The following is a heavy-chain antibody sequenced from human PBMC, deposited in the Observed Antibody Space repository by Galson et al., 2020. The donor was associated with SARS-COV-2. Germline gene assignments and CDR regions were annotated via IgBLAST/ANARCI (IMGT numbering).Heavy chain of an antibody. D-gene: IGHD3-22*01. CDR1: GFTNSTYN. CDR2: ISGRSNHI. V-gene: IGHV3-21*01. Sequence: GGSLRLSCAASGFTNSTYNMNWVRQAPGKGLKWVASISGRSNHIYYADSVKGRFTVSRDNAKNSLNLQMSTLRAEDTAVYYCARDQAQYFDNSVYDNYYYYAMDVWGQGTTVTVSS. J-gene: IGHJ6*02. CDR3: ARDQAQYFDNSVYDNYYYYAMDV.